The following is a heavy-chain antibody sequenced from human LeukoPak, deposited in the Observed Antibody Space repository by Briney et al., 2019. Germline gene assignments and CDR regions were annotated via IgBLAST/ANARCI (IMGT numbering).Heavy chain of an antibody. Sequence: SETLSLTCGVSGGSISNTNWWSWVRQPPGQGLEWIGEISLTGLTHYNPSLESRVTVSLDKSKNQLSLNLTSVTAADSGVYYCARRSRVDLADGIAWPFDYWGRGTLVTVSS. J-gene: IGHJ4*02. CDR2: ISLTGLT. D-gene: IGHD5-12*01. CDR3: ARRSRVDLADGIAWPFDY. CDR1: GGSISNTNW. V-gene: IGHV4-4*02.